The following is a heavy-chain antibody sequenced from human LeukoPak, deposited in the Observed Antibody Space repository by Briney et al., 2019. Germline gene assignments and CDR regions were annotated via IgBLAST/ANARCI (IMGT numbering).Heavy chain of an antibody. J-gene: IGHJ6*02. CDR3: ARGMFRGVIAYYYGLDV. D-gene: IGHD3-10*01. V-gene: IGHV4-34*01. CDR1: GLTVSSNY. Sequence: GSLRLSCAASGLTVSSNYMSWVRQTPGKGLEWIGENNHSGSSNYNPSLKSRVTISVDRSKNQVSLKLTSVTAADTAVYYCARGMFRGVIAYYYGLDVWGQGTAVTVSS. CDR2: NNHSGSS.